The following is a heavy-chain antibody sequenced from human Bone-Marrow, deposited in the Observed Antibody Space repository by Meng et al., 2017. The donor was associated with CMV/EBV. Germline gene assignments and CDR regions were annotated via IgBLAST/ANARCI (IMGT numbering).Heavy chain of an antibody. V-gene: IGHV3-30*04. Sequence: GGSLRLSCAASGFTLSSCAMHWVRQAPGRGLQWVAVISYDGSNKYYADSVKGRFTISRDNSKNTLSLQMNSLRAEDTAVYYCARGHKRSGTTVTTPDYWGQGTLVTVSS. CDR3: ARGHKRSGTTVTTPDY. J-gene: IGHJ4*02. CDR2: ISYDGSNK. D-gene: IGHD4-17*01. CDR1: GFTLSSCA.